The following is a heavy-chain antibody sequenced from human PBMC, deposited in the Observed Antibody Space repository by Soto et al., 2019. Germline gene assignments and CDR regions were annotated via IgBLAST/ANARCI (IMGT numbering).Heavy chain of an antibody. CDR3: VMLDNFVTPTPQDV. CDR1: GYIFVNYG. V-gene: IGHV1-18*01. D-gene: IGHD3-16*02. J-gene: IGHJ6*02. CDR2: ISPYTGNT. Sequence: QVQLVQSGDEVKKPGASVKVSCKASGYIFVNYGIAWVRQAPGQGLEWMGWISPYTGNTHSATKVQGRLTMSTDTSTSTAYMDLGSLTSDDTAVYYFVMLDNFVTPTPQDVWGQGTTVTVSS.